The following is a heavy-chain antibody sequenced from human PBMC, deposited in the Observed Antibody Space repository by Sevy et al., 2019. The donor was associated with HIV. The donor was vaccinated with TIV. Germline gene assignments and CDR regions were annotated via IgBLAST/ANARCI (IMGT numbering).Heavy chain of an antibody. Sequence: GGSLRLSCKGSGYDFSTSWIAWVRQMPGKGLELMGIIFPGDSDTRYSPSFQGQVTISADKSIRTSYLQWRSLKASDTAIYYCARRGILLRGGDYFYYGLDVWGQGTTVTVSS. CDR3: ARRGILLRGGDYFYYGLDV. J-gene: IGHJ6*02. CDR1: GYDFSTSW. D-gene: IGHD1-26*01. CDR2: IFPGDSDT. V-gene: IGHV5-51*01.